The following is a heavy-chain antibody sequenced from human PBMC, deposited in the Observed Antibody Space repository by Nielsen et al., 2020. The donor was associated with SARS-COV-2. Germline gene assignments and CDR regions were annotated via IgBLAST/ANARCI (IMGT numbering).Heavy chain of an antibody. J-gene: IGHJ4*02. CDR1: GASITNHYW. CDR2: IYHGGNT. D-gene: IGHD6-6*01. Sequence: GSLRLSCSVSGASITNHYWWSWVRQPPGKGLEWIGQIYHGGNTNYSPSLKSRVTISMDNSRNQFSLRLNSVTAADTAFYYCARLIGYSTSSDYWGQGILVTVSS. CDR3: ARLIGYSTSSDY. V-gene: IGHV4-4*02.